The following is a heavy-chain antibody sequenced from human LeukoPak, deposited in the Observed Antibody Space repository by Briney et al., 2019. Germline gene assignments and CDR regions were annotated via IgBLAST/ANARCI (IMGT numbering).Heavy chain of an antibody. CDR2: INNSGSN. J-gene: IGHJ6*02. CDR3: ARGPPPLGYCSGGSCYDNEYYYGMDV. D-gene: IGHD2-15*01. V-gene: IGHV4-34*01. Sequence: PSETLSLTCAVYGGSFSGYYWSWIRQPPGKGLEWIGEINNSGSNNYNPSLKSRVTISVDTSKNQFSLKLSSVTAADTAVYYCARGPPPLGYCSGGSCYDNEYYYGMDVWGQGTTVTVSS. CDR1: GGSFSGYY.